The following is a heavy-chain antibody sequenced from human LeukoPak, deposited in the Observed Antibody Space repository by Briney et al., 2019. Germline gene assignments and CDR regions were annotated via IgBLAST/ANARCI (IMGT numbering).Heavy chain of an antibody. CDR3: ARGGQLERRHAFDI. V-gene: IGHV3-11*04. D-gene: IGHD1-1*01. CDR2: ISNSGNSI. CDR1: GFTFSDHY. J-gene: IGHJ3*02. Sequence: GGSLRLSCAVSGFTFSDHYMSWVRQAPGKGLEWVSYISNSGNSIFYADSVKGRFTISRDNAKNSLYLQMNSLRAEDTAVYYCARGGQLERRHAFDIWGQGTMVTVSS.